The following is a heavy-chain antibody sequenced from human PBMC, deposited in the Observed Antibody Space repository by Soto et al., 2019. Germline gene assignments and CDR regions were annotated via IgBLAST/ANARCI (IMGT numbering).Heavy chain of an antibody. D-gene: IGHD1-1*01. CDR1: GYTLTELS. V-gene: IGHV1-24*01. CDR2: FDPEDGET. J-gene: IGHJ6*02. CDR3: ATGTTVYYGMDV. Sequence: ASVKVSCKVSGYTLTELSMHSVRQTPGKGLEWMGGFDPEDGETIYAQKFQGRVTMTEDTSTDTAYMELSSLRSEDTAVYYCATGTTVYYGMDVWGQGTTVTVSS.